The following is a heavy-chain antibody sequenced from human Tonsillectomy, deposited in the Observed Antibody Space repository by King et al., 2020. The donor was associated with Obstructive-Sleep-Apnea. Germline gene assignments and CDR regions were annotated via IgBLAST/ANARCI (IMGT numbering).Heavy chain of an antibody. Sequence: QLVQSGGGVVQPGGSLRLSCAASGFTFSSYGMHWVRQAPGKGLEWVAVIWYAGSNKYFADSVKGRFTISRDNSKNTLYLQMYSLRAEDTAVYYCAKDQDGFGELCWGQGTLVTVSS. J-gene: IGHJ4*02. CDR1: GFTFSSYG. CDR3: AKDQDGFGELC. V-gene: IGHV3-33*06. CDR2: IWYAGSNK. D-gene: IGHD3-10*01.